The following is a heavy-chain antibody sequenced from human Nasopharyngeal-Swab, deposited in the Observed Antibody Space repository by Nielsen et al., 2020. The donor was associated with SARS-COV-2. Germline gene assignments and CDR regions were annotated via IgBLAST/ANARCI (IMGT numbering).Heavy chain of an antibody. V-gene: IGHV3-33*01. CDR2: IWHDGSKK. CDR3: ARFRGTINSSDY. J-gene: IGHJ4*02. CDR1: GFTFTISG. D-gene: IGHD1-26*01. Sequence: GGSLRLSCSASGFTFTISGMHWVRQAPGKGLEWLAMIWHDGSKKYYADSVEGRFTISRDNSNSTLYLQMNSLQPDDTAIYYCARFRGTINSSDYWGQGTLVIVSS.